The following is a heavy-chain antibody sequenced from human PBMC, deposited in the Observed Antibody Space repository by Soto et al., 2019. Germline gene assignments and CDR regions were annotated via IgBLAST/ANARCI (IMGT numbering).Heavy chain of an antibody. CDR3: TPSYYYDSSGYYPL. CDR2: IKSKTDGGTT. Sequence: PGGSLRLSCAAAGFTFSNAWMNLVRQASGKGLEWVGRIKSKTDGGTTDYAAPVKGRFTISRDDSKNTLYLQMNSLKTEDTAVYYCTPSYYYDSSGYYPLWGQGTLVTVSS. V-gene: IGHV3-15*07. D-gene: IGHD3-22*01. J-gene: IGHJ4*02. CDR1: GFTFSNAW.